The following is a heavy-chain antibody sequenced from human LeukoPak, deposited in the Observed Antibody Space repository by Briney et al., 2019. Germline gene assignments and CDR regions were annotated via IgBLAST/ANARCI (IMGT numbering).Heavy chain of an antibody. Sequence: GASVKVSCKVSGYSVTEVAIHWVRQTPGEGLEWMGGFHPKDADMIYAQKFQGRVTMTQDTSTDTVYMELSSLRSEDTAVYYCARDLSPGGSGQPQHYWGQGTLVTVSS. CDR2: FHPKDADM. CDR3: ARDLSPGGSGQPQHY. CDR1: GYSVTEVA. D-gene: IGHD3-10*01. J-gene: IGHJ4*02. V-gene: IGHV1-24*01.